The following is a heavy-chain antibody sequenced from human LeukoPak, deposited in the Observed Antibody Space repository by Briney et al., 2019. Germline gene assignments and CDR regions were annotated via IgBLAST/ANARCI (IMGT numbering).Heavy chain of an antibody. CDR3: ARESGYAVGDF. Sequence: GRSLRLSCAASGFTFSSYAMHWVRQAPGKGLEWVAVISYDGSNKYYADSVKGRFTISRDNSKNTLYLQMNNLRADDTAVYYCARESGYAVGDFWGQGTLVTVSS. J-gene: IGHJ4*02. CDR1: GFTFSSYA. D-gene: IGHD5-12*01. V-gene: IGHV3-30*14. CDR2: ISYDGSNK.